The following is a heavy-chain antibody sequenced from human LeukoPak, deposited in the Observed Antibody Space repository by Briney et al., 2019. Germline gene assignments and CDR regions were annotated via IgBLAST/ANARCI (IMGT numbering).Heavy chain of an antibody. J-gene: IGHJ6*02. Sequence: SETLSLTCAVSGGSISTDSYYWGWIRRPPGKGLEWIASVYHSGDTYYSSSLKSRVTISVDTSKNQFSLKLTSVTAADTAVYYCARHFSMGWTYHYGMDVWGQGTTVTVSS. V-gene: IGHV4-39*01. CDR2: VYHSGDT. CDR3: ARHFSMGWTYHYGMDV. D-gene: IGHD6-19*01. CDR1: GGSISTDSYY.